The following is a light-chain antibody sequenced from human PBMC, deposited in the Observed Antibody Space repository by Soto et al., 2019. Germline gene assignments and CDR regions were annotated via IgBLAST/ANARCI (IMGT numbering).Light chain of an antibody. CDR2: WAS. CDR1: QSVLYSSNNKNY. CDR3: QQYYNNPYT. V-gene: IGKV4-1*01. Sequence: DIVMTQSPDSLAVSLGERATINCKASQSVLYSSNNKNYLAWYQQKPGQPPKLVIYWASTRESGVPDRFSGSGSGTDFTLTVSSLQAEDVAVYYCQQYYNNPYTFGKGTKVDIK. J-gene: IGKJ2*01.